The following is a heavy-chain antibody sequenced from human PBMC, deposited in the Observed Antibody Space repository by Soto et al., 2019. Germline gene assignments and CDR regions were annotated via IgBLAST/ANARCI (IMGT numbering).Heavy chain of an antibody. V-gene: IGHV1-69*01. D-gene: IGHD1-26*01. Sequence: QVPLVQSGAEVKKPGSSVKVSCKASGGTFSSYAISWVRQTPGQGLEWMGGIIPIFGTANYAQKFQGRVTITADESTSTAYMELSSLRSEDTAVYYGARAPIVGATTDYYYGMDVWGQGTTVTVSS. J-gene: IGHJ6*02. CDR1: GGTFSSYA. CDR2: IIPIFGTA. CDR3: ARAPIVGATTDYYYGMDV.